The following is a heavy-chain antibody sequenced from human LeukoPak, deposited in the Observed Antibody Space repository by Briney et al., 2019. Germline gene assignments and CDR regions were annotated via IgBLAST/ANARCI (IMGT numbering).Heavy chain of an antibody. CDR2: INPNSGGA. V-gene: IGHV1-2*02. J-gene: IGHJ5*02. D-gene: IGHD2-2*01. CDR1: GNTFTGYY. Sequence: ASVKVSCKASGNTFTGYYMHWVRQAPGQGLEWMGWINPNSGGANYAQKFQGRVTMTRDTSISTAYMELSRLRSDDTAVYYCAREGLVPRNWFDPWGQGTLVTVSS. CDR3: AREGLVPRNWFDP.